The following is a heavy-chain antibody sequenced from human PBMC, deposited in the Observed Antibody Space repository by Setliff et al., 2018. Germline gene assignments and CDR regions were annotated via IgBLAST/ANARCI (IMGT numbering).Heavy chain of an antibody. CDR3: AKDGMGPTYTYFFDF. Sequence: GGSLRLSCTASGLSYINDWVSWVRQAPGKGLEWLASINPHGSEKYYADSVKGRFTISRDNAKNSLSLQLNSLRVEDTAVYYCAKDGMGPTYTYFFDFWGQGSQVTVSS. CDR1: GLSYINDW. J-gene: IGHJ4*02. CDR2: INPHGSEK. D-gene: IGHD1-26*01. V-gene: IGHV3-7*03.